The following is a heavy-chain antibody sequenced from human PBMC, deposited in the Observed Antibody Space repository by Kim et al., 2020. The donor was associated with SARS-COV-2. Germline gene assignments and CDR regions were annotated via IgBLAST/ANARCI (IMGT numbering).Heavy chain of an antibody. D-gene: IGHD2-15*01. Sequence: SVKGRFTISRDNSKNTLYLQMNSLRAEDTAVYYCAKVGEINTVVTGYFDYWGQGTLVTVSS. J-gene: IGHJ4*02. V-gene: IGHV3-23*01. CDR3: AKVGEINTVVTGYFDY.